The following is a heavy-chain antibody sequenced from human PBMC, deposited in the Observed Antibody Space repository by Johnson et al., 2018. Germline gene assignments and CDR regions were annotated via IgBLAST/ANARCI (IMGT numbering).Heavy chain of an antibody. V-gene: IGHV3-9*01. CDR1: GFTFDDYD. CDR2: ISWNSGTI. J-gene: IGHJ3*02. Sequence: VQLVQSGGGLVQPSRSLRLCCAASGFTFDDYDMHWVRQAPGKGLEWVSGISWNSGTIGYAVSIKGRFTISRDNSKNSLYLQMNSLRAEDPALYYCTRDQAALGYCSGGSCYSGSWDAFDIWGQGTMVTVSS. D-gene: IGHD2-15*01. CDR3: TRDQAALGYCSGGSCYSGSWDAFDI.